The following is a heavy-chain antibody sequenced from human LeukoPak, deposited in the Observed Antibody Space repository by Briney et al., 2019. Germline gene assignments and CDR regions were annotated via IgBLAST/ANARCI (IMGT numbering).Heavy chain of an antibody. Sequence: GGSLRLSCAASGFTFSSYAMSWVRQAPGKGLEWVSAISGSGGSTYYADSVKGRFTISRDNSKNTLYLRMNSLRAEDTAVYYCAKDSHILTGYYSYFDYWGQGTLVTVSS. CDR1: GFTFSSYA. CDR3: AKDSHILTGYYSYFDY. V-gene: IGHV3-23*01. CDR2: ISGSGGST. D-gene: IGHD3-9*01. J-gene: IGHJ4*02.